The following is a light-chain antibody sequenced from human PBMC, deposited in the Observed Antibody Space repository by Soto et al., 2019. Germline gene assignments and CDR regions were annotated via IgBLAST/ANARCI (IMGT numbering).Light chain of an antibody. CDR2: GAS. CDR3: QQYGSSLSIT. J-gene: IGKJ5*01. CDR1: QSVSSSY. Sequence: EIVLTQSPGTLSLSPGERATLSCRASQSVSSSYLAWYQQKPGQAPRLLIYGASSRASGIPDRFSGSGSGTHFPLTISRLEPEDFAVYYCQQYGSSLSITFGQGTRLEIK. V-gene: IGKV3-20*01.